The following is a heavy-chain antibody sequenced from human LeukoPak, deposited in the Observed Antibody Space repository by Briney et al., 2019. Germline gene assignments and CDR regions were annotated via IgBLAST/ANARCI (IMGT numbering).Heavy chain of an antibody. CDR2: INPNSGGT. CDR3: ARENSGSYYGLGY. D-gene: IGHD1-26*01. Sequence: GASVKVSCKASGYTFTGYYMHWVRQAPGQGLEWMGWINPNSGGTNYAQKFQGWVTMTRDTSISTAYMELSRLRSDDTAVYYCARENSGSYYGLGYWGQGTLVTVSS. J-gene: IGHJ4*02. V-gene: IGHV1-2*04. CDR1: GYTFTGYY.